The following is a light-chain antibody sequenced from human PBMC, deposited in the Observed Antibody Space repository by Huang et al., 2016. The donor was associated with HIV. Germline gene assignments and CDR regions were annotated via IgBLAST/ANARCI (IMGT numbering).Light chain of an antibody. CDR2: GAS. J-gene: IGKJ4*01. Sequence: EIVLTQSPDTLSLSPGERATLSCRARPSVSSRYLAWYQQKPGQAPRLVIYGASRRATGIPDRFSGSGSETDFTLTISSLEPEDFAVYYCQQYSNSLTFGGGTKVEIK. V-gene: IGKV3-20*01. CDR3: QQYSNSLT. CDR1: PSVSSRY.